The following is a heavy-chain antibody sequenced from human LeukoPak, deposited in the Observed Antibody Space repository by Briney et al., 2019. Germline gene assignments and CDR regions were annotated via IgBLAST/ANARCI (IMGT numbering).Heavy chain of an antibody. Sequence: GGSLRLSCAASGFTFSSFDMHWVRQPPGQGLEWVSTISTASDTYYQASVEGRFTLSRGNAKKSLYLQMNSLKAGDTAVYYCARGPSRGKYYYMDVWGKGTTVTVSS. CDR2: ISTASDT. D-gene: IGHD1-1*01. CDR3: ARGPSRGKYYYMDV. J-gene: IGHJ6*03. CDR1: GFTFSSFD. V-gene: IGHV3-13*01.